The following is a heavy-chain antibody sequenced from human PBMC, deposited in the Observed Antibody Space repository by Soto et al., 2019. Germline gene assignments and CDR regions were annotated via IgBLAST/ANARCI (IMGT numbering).Heavy chain of an antibody. J-gene: IGHJ4*02. V-gene: IGHV3-33*01. CDR3: AREIRKIVESSN. D-gene: IGHD3-22*01. CDR1: GFTFSSYG. CDR2: IWYDGSNK. Sequence: QVQLVESGGGVVQPGRSLRLSCAASGFTFSSYGMHWVRQAPGKGLEWVAVIWYDGSNKYYADSVKGRFTISRDNSKNTLYLQMNSLRDEDTAVYYCAREIRKIVESSNWGQGTLVTVSS.